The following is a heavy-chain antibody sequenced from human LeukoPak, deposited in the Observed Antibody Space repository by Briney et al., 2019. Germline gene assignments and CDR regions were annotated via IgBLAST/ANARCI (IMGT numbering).Heavy chain of an antibody. V-gene: IGHV4-59*01. CDR2: IYYSGST. CDR3: ARERNTRQHQDAFDI. J-gene: IGHJ3*02. Sequence: SETLSLTCTVSGGSISSYYWSWIRQPPGKGLEWIGYIYYSGSTNYNPSLKSRVTISVDTSKNQFSLKLSSVTAADTAVYYCARERNTRQHQDAFDIWGQGTMVTVSS. CDR1: GGSISSYY.